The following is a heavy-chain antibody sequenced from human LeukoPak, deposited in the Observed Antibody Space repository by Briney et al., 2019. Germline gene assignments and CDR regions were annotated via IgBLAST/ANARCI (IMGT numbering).Heavy chain of an antibody. CDR1: GFTFSSYW. V-gene: IGHV3-7*01. Sequence: PGRSLRLSCAAAGFTFSSYWMNCVRQAPGKGLEWVANIKQDGSEKYYVDSVKGLFTISRDNAKNSLYLQMSSLRAEDTAVYYCARAAELWLTYYFYYYMDVWGTGTTVTVSS. J-gene: IGHJ6*03. CDR3: ARAAELWLTYYFYYYMDV. D-gene: IGHD6-19*01. CDR2: IKQDGSEK.